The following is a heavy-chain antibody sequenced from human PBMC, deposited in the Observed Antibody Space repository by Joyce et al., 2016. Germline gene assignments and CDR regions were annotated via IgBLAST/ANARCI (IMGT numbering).Heavy chain of an antibody. CDR2: ISGRSDFI. Sequence: EVQLEESGGGLVKPGGSLRLSCVASGFNFNRTAMNWVRQDPGKGLEWVSSISGRSDFIYYAESLKGRLTISRDNAKNSLFLQINSLKAEDTALYYCARGGDSSEFDFWGQGTLVSVSS. J-gene: IGHJ4*02. CDR3: ARGGDSSEFDF. V-gene: IGHV3-21*02. D-gene: IGHD3-22*01. CDR1: GFNFNRTA.